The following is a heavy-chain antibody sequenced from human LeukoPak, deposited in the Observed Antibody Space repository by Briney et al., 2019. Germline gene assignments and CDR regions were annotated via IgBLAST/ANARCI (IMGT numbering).Heavy chain of an antibody. Sequence: GGSQRLSCAASGFTFSDHYMDWVRQAPGKGLEWVGRIRNKANIYTTEYAASVKGRFTISRDNAKNSLYLQMNSLRAEDTGVYYCAKDRIGYCSSASCPYDYWGQGTLVTVSS. CDR1: GFTFSDHY. CDR3: AKDRIGYCSSASCPYDY. D-gene: IGHD2-2*03. CDR2: IRNKANIYTT. V-gene: IGHV3-72*01. J-gene: IGHJ4*02.